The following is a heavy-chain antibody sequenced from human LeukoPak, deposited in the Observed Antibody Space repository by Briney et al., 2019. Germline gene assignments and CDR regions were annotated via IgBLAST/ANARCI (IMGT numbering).Heavy chain of an antibody. D-gene: IGHD2-2*01. CDR3: AKGLRKVVPAAIAFDI. Sequence: GGSLRLSCAASGFTFSSYAMSWDRQAPGKGLEWVSAISGSGGSTYYADSVKGRFTISRDNSTNTLYLQMNSLRAEDTAVYYCAKGLRKVVPAAIAFDIWGQGTMVTVSS. CDR1: GFTFSSYA. CDR2: ISGSGGST. J-gene: IGHJ3*02. V-gene: IGHV3-23*01.